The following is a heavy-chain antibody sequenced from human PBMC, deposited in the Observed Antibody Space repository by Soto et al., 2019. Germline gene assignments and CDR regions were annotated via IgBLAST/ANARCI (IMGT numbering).Heavy chain of an antibody. CDR1: GFSLDHYA. CDR3: ARLGFVGEGDF. J-gene: IGHJ4*02. CDR2: ISWDSGVI. Sequence: EVHLVESGGGLAQPGRSLRLSCVASGFSLDHYAMHWVRQAPGKGLEWVSGISWDSGVIDYADSVRGRFTISRDNAKNSLYLQMTSLRAEDTALYYCARLGFVGEGDFWGQGIQVSVSS. D-gene: IGHD3-16*01. V-gene: IGHV3-9*01.